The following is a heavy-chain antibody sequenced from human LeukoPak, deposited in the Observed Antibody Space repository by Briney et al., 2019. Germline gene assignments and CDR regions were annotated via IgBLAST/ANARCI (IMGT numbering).Heavy chain of an antibody. CDR3: ARVPDTAYGSGHYFDY. CDR1: GYTFTSYF. V-gene: IGHV1-46*01. J-gene: IGHJ4*02. CDR2: INPSGGST. Sequence: ASVKVSCKASGYTFTSYFMHWVRQAPGQGLEWMGIINPSGGSTSYAQKFQGRVTMTRDTSTSTVYMELSSLRSEDTAVYYCARVPDTAYGSGHYFDYWGQGTLVTVSS. D-gene: IGHD3-10*01.